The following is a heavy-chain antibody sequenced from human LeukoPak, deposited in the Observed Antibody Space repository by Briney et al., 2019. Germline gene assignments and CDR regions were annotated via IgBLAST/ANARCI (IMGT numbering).Heavy chain of an antibody. CDR1: GGSFSGYY. J-gene: IGHJ2*01. Sequence: SETLSLTCAVYGGSFSGYYWSWIRQPPGKGLEWIGEINHSGSTNYNPSLKSRVTISVDTPKNQFSLKLSSVTAADTAVYYCARAGTMVRGGTYWYFDLWGRGTLVTVSS. D-gene: IGHD3-10*01. CDR3: ARAGTMVRGGTYWYFDL. CDR2: INHSGST. V-gene: IGHV4-34*01.